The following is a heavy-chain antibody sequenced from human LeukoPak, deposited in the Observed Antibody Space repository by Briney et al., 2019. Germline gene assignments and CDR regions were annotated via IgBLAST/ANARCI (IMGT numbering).Heavy chain of an antibody. Sequence: GGSLRLSCAASGFTFSNYAMSWVRQPPGKGLEWLSYISSSGSTLDYADSVKGRFTISRDNAKNSVSLQMNSLRAEDTAVYYCARSEKNYDFWTGEDYWGQGTLVTVSS. J-gene: IGHJ4*02. CDR1: GFTFSNYA. CDR3: ARSEKNYDFWTGEDY. D-gene: IGHD3-3*01. CDR2: ISSSGSTL. V-gene: IGHV3-11*04.